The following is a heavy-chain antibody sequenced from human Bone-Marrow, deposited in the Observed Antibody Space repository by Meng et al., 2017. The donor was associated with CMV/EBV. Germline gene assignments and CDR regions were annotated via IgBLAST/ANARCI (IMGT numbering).Heavy chain of an antibody. V-gene: IGHV3-11*01. CDR1: FSDYS. Sequence: FSDYSMSWIRQAPGKGLEWVSYISSSGSTIYYADSVKGRFTISRDNAKNSLYLQMNSLRAEDTAVYYCARAQRYYDILTGYHTPLDYWGQGTLVTVSS. D-gene: IGHD3-9*01. CDR2: ISSSGSTI. J-gene: IGHJ4*02. CDR3: ARAQRYYDILTGYHTPLDY.